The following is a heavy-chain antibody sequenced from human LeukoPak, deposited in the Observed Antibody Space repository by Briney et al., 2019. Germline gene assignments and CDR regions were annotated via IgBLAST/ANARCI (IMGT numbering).Heavy chain of an antibody. CDR3: ARNGYGDYDDYYYGMGV. CDR1: GYSFTSYW. CDR2: IYPGDSDT. J-gene: IGHJ6*02. D-gene: IGHD4-17*01. Sequence: GESLKISCRGSGYSFTSYWIGWVRQRSGKGLEWMGIIYPGDSDTRYSPSFQGQVTISADKSISTAYLQWSSLKASDTAMYYCARNGYGDYDDYYYGMGVWGQGTTVTVSS. V-gene: IGHV5-51*01.